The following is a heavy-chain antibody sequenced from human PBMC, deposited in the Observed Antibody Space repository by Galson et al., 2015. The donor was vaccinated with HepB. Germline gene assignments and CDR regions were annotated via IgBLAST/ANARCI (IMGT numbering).Heavy chain of an antibody. V-gene: IGHV3-74*01. J-gene: IGHJ5*02. Sequence: SLRLSCAASGFTFSSYWMHWVRQTPGKGLVWASRINSDGSSTSYADSVKGRFTISRDNAKNTLHLQMNSLRAEDTAVYYCAREVETTVTPTGYNWFDPWGQGTLVTVSS. CDR3: AREVETTVTPTGYNWFDP. CDR1: GFTFSSYW. D-gene: IGHD4-17*01. CDR2: INSDGSST.